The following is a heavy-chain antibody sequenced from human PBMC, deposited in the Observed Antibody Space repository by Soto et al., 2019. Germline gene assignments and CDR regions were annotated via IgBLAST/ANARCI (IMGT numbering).Heavy chain of an antibody. J-gene: IGHJ4*02. Sequence: GGSLRLSCAASGFTFSSYGMHWVRQAPGKGLEWVAVISYDGSNKYYADSVKGRFTISRDNSKNTLYLQMNSLRAEDTAVYYCAKDPPASGGTYYDFWSGSDGFDYWGQGTLVTVSS. D-gene: IGHD3-3*01. CDR1: GFTFSSYG. CDR2: ISYDGSNK. V-gene: IGHV3-30*18. CDR3: AKDPPASGGTYYDFWSGSDGFDY.